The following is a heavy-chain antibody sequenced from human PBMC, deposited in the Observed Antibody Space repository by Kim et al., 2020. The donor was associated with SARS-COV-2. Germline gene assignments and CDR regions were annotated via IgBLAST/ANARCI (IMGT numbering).Heavy chain of an antibody. CDR3: AALGDYGENYFDY. D-gene: IGHD4-17*01. Sequence: YAQKFQERVTITRDMSTSTAYMELSSLRSEDTAVYYCAALGDYGENYFDYWGQGTLVTVSS. J-gene: IGHJ4*02. V-gene: IGHV1-58*01.